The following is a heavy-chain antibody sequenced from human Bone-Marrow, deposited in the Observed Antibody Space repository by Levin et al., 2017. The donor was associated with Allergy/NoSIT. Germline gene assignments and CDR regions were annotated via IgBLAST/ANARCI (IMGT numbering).Heavy chain of an antibody. CDR2: IYPGDLDT. CDR1: GYTFPTYW. CDR3: ARNPGVGSANHNMIDY. V-gene: IGHV5-51*01. D-gene: IGHD3-10*01. Sequence: GESLKISCKGSGYTFPTYWIAWVRQMPGKGLEWMGTIYPGDLDTRYSPSFQGQVTISADKSISTAYLQWSSLKASDTAMYYCARNPGVGSANHNMIDYWGQGTLVTVSS. J-gene: IGHJ4*02.